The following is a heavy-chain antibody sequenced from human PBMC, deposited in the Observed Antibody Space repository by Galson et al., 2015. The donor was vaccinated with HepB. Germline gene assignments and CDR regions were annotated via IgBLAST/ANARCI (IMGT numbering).Heavy chain of an antibody. Sequence: SLRLSCAASGFTVSSNYMSWVRQAPGKGLEWVSVIYSGGSTYYADSVKGRFTISRDNSKNTLYLQVNSLRAEDTAVYYCARVRGYNYWYFDLWGRGTLVTVSS. V-gene: IGHV3-53*01. D-gene: IGHD5-24*01. CDR2: IYSGGST. J-gene: IGHJ2*01. CDR3: ARVRGYNYWYFDL. CDR1: GFTVSSNY.